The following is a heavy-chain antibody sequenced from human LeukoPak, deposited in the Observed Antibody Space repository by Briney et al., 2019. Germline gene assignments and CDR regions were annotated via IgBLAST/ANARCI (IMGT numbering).Heavy chain of an antibody. CDR1: GGTFSSYA. Sequence: GSSVKVSCKASGGTFSSYAISWVRQAPGQGLEWMGRIIPIFGTANYAQKFQGRVTITADKSTSTAYMELSSLRSEDTAVYYCARAPTYYYDSSGEGYFDYWGQGTPVTVSS. CDR3: ARAPTYYYDSSGEGYFDY. V-gene: IGHV1-69*06. J-gene: IGHJ4*02. CDR2: IIPIFGTA. D-gene: IGHD3-22*01.